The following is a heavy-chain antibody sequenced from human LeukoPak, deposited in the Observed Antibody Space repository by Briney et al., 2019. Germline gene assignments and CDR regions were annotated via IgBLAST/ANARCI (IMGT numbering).Heavy chain of an antibody. CDR1: GFTFSSYS. D-gene: IGHD5-18*01. CDR3: ARDDRYSYGYSQSGHFDY. V-gene: IGHV3-21*01. CDR2: ISSTSNYI. J-gene: IGHJ4*02. Sequence: PGGSLRLSCAASGFTFSSYSMNWVRQAPGKGLEWVSSISSTSNYIYYADSVKGRFTISRDNAKTSLYLQMNGLRAEDTAVYYCARDDRYSYGYSQSGHFDYWGQGILVTVSS.